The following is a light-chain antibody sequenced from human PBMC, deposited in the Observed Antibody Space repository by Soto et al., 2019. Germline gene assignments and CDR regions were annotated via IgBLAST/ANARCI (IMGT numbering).Light chain of an antibody. V-gene: IGLV2-8*01. Sequence: QSALTQPPSASGSPGQSVTISCTGTSSDVGAYNSVSRYQHHPGKAPKLMIYEVSKRPSGVPDRFSGSKSANTASLTVSGLQPEDEADYYCTSYAGSDNYVFGPGTKVTVL. CDR1: SSDVGAYNS. J-gene: IGLJ1*01. CDR2: EVS. CDR3: TSYAGSDNYV.